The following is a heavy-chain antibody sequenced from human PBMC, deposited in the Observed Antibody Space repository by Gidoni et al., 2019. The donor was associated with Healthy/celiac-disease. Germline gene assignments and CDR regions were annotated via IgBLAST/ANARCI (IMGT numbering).Heavy chain of an antibody. CDR2: IYYSGST. Sequence: QVQLQESGPGLVKPSETLSLTCAVPGGSVSSDSYYWSWIRQPPGKGLEWIGYIYYSGSTNYNPSLKSRVTISVDTSKNQFSLKLSSVTAADTAVYYCASQVAVADPPGGNAFDIWGQGTMVTVSS. D-gene: IGHD6-19*01. V-gene: IGHV4-61*01. J-gene: IGHJ3*02. CDR3: ASQVAVADPPGGNAFDI. CDR1: GGSVSSDSYY.